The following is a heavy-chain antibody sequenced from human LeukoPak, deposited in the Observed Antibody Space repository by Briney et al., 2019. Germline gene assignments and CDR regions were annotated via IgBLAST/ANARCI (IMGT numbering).Heavy chain of an antibody. D-gene: IGHD2-15*01. V-gene: IGHV3-11*05. CDR3: AREADIVVVVAATNWFDP. J-gene: IGHJ5*02. Sequence: GGSLRLSCAASGFTFSDYYVSWIRQAPGKGLEWVSYISSSSSYTNYADSVKGRFTISRDNAKNSLYLQMNSLRAEDTAVYYCAREADIVVVVAATNWFDPWGQGTLVTVSS. CDR1: GFTFSDYY. CDR2: ISSSSSYT.